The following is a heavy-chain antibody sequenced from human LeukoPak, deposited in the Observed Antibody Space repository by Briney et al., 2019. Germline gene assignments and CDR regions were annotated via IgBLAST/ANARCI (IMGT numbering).Heavy chain of an antibody. V-gene: IGHV1-18*01. CDR3: ARMSYGEFLY. Sequence: ASVTVSCKASGYTFTSYGISWVRQAPGQGLEWMGWISAYNGNTNYAQKLQGRVTMTTDTSTSTAYMELRSLRSDEPAVYYCARMSYGEFLYWGQGTLVTVSS. J-gene: IGHJ4*02. D-gene: IGHD4-17*01. CDR1: GYTFTSYG. CDR2: ISAYNGNT.